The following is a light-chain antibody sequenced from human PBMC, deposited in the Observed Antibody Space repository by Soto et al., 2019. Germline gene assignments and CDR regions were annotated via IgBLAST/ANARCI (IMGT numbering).Light chain of an antibody. J-gene: IGLJ1*01. CDR2: EVT. Sequence: QSALTQPPSASGSPGQSVTISCTGTSGDIGGYDYVSWYQQHPDKAPKLMIYEVTKRPLGVPDRFSGSKSGNTASLTVSGLQAEDEADYYCSSYAGSINPYVFGTGTKLTVL. V-gene: IGLV2-8*01. CDR3: SSYAGSINPYV. CDR1: SGDIGGYDY.